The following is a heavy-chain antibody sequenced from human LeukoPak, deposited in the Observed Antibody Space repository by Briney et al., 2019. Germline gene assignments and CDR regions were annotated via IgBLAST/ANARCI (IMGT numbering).Heavy chain of an antibody. CDR1: GYTFTSYG. J-gene: IGHJ5*02. CDR2: ISAYNGNT. CDR3: TRTGDTIFGVVTRFDP. V-gene: IGHV1-18*01. D-gene: IGHD3-3*01. Sequence: GASVKVSCKASGYTFTSYGISWVRQAPGQGLEWMGWISAYNGNTNYAQKLQGRVTMTTDTSTSTAYMELRSLRSDDTAVYYCTRTGDTIFGVVTRFDPWGQGTLVTVSS.